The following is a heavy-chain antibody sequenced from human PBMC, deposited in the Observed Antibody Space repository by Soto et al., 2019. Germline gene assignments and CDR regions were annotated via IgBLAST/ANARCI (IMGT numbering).Heavy chain of an antibody. Sequence: ESGGGLVKPGGSLRLSCAASGFTFSSYSMNWVRQAPGKGLEWVSSISSSSSYIYYADSVKGRFTISRDNAKNSLYLQMNSLRAEDTAVYYCARKKGYCSGGSCSHDAFDIWGQGTMVTVSS. V-gene: IGHV3-21*01. J-gene: IGHJ3*02. CDR3: ARKKGYCSGGSCSHDAFDI. CDR1: GFTFSSYS. CDR2: ISSSSSYI. D-gene: IGHD2-15*01.